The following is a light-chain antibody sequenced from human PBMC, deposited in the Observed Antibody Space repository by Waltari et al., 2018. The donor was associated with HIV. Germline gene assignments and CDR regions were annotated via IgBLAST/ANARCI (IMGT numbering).Light chain of an antibody. CDR2: DVK. Sequence: QSALTQPRSVSGSPGQSVTISCTGTSSDVGAYNFVSWYQQYPGKAPKLLLYDVKKRPSGVPYRFYGSKSDNTASLTISGFQAEDEADYYCCSYAGNYIFDFGGGTKLTVL. J-gene: IGLJ2*01. CDR3: CSYAGNYIFD. V-gene: IGLV2-11*01. CDR1: SSDVGAYNF.